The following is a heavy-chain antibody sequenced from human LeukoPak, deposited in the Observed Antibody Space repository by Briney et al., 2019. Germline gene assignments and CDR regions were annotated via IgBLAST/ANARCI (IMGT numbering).Heavy chain of an antibody. CDR1: GFTFSSYS. V-gene: IGHV3-21*01. J-gene: IGHJ4*02. CDR3: ARDGSTGGYDNFDY. CDR2: ISSSSGTYI. D-gene: IGHD5-12*01. Sequence: PGGSLTLSCAASGFTFSSYSMNWVRQAPGKGLEWVSSISSSSGTYIYYADSRKGRFTISRDNAKNSLYLQMNSLRAEDTAVYYCARDGSTGGYDNFDYWGQGALVTVSS.